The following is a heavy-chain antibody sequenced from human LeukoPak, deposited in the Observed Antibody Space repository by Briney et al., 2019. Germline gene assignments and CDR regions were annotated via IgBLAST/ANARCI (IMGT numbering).Heavy chain of an antibody. D-gene: IGHD3-16*01. CDR1: TFTVSTNY. CDR3: ARDLRLGDY. Sequence: PGGSLRLSCAASTFTVSTNYMTWVRQAPGKGLEWVSMIYTGGSPYYADSVKGRFTISRDNSKNTLNLQMNSLRAEDTAVYYCARDLRLGDYWGQGTLVTVSS. V-gene: IGHV3-66*01. CDR2: IYTGGSP. J-gene: IGHJ4*02.